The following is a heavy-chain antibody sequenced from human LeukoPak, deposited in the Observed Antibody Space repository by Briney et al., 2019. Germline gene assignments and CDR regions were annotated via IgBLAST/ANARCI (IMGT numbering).Heavy chain of an antibody. V-gene: IGHV1-46*01. J-gene: IGHJ2*01. Sequence: GASVKVSCKSSGYTFTRHYLHWVRQAPGQGLEWVGLINPTGTSSWSAQKFQGRVTLTRDMSTSTDYMELSSLRSEDTAVYYCARSSTTVTTRFFDLWGRGTLVTVSS. CDR2: INPTGTSS. CDR3: ARSSTTVTTRFFDL. CDR1: GYTFTRHY. D-gene: IGHD4-17*01.